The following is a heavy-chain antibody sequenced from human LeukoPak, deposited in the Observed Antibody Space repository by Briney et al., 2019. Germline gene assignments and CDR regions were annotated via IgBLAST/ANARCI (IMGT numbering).Heavy chain of an antibody. CDR2: INHSGST. D-gene: IGHD6-19*01. CDR1: GGSFSGYY. J-gene: IGHJ6*03. CDR3: AREAWYSSGWYSYYYYMDV. V-gene: IGHV4-34*01. Sequence: SETLSLTCAVYGGSFSGYYWSWIRQPPGKGLEWIGEINHSGSTNYNPSLKSRVTISVDTSKNQFSLKLSSVTAADTAVYYCAREAWYSSGWYSYYYYMDVWGKGTTVTVSS.